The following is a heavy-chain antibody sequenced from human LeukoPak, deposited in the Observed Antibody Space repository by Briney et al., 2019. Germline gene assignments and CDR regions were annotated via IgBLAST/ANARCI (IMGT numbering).Heavy chain of an antibody. D-gene: IGHD4/OR15-4a*01. CDR2: INVYNGNT. Sequence: ASVKVSCKASVYTFTSSGIGWVRQAPGQRLEWMGWINVYNGNTNYAQKFQGRVTVTTDTSTTTAYMELTSLRSDDTAVYYCARDWDYRGMDVWGQGTTVTVSS. J-gene: IGHJ6*02. CDR1: VYTFTSSG. V-gene: IGHV1-18*01. CDR3: ARDWDYRGMDV.